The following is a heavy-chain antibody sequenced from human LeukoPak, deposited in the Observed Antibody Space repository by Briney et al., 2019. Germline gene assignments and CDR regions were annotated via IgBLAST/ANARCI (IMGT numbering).Heavy chain of an antibody. CDR2: IYHSGST. CDR3: AREAGYYGSGSYYSPSYYFDY. J-gene: IGHJ4*02. Sequence: SETLSLTCAVSGGSISSGGYSWSWIRQPPGKGLEWIGYIYHSGSTYYNPSLKSRVTISVDWSKNQFSLKLSSVTAADTAVYYCAREAGYYGSGSYYSPSYYFDYWGQGTLVTVSS. CDR1: GGSISSGGYS. V-gene: IGHV4-30-2*01. D-gene: IGHD3-10*01.